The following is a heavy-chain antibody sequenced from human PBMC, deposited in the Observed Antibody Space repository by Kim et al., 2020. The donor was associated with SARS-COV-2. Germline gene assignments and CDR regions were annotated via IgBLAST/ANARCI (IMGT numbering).Heavy chain of an antibody. CDR3: ARGRNYFDY. Sequence: LHTEYGTSVKSAMTINPDTSKNQFSLHLNSVTPEDTAVYYCARGRNYFDYWGQGTLVSVSS. CDR2: LHT. J-gene: IGHJ4*02. V-gene: IGHV6-1*01.